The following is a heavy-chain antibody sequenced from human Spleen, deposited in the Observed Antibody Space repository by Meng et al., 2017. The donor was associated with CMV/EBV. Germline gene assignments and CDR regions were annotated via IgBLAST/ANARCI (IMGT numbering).Heavy chain of an antibody. Sequence: CTVYGGSLTGYFWSWIRQPPGKGLEWTGEINNSGSSNYKSSLQRRLTMSVDTSKNQFSLKLNSVTAADTAVYFCARKRGPAAPFDYWGQGTLVTVSS. D-gene: IGHD2-2*01. CDR2: INNSGSS. V-gene: IGHV4-34*01. CDR1: GGSLTGYF. J-gene: IGHJ4*02. CDR3: ARKRGPAAPFDY.